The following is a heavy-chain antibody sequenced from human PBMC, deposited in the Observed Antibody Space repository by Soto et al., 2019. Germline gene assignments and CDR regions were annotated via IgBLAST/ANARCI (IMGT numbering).Heavy chain of an antibody. CDR2: ISSSGSTI. D-gene: IGHD6-19*01. J-gene: IGHJ6*02. Sequence: PGGSLRLSCAASGFTFSSYEMNWVRQAPGKGLEWVSYISSSGSTIYYADSVKGRFTISRDNAKNSLYLQMNSLRAEDTAVYYCARGGWYVVGYYYGMDVWGQGTTVTVSS. CDR3: ARGGWYVVGYYYGMDV. V-gene: IGHV3-48*03. CDR1: GFTFSSYE.